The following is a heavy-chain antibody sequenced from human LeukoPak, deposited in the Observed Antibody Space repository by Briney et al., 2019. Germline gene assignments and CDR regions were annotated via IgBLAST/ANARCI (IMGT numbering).Heavy chain of an antibody. CDR2: ISYDGSNK. CDR3: ARGTGYSYGRPDDY. V-gene: IGHV3-30*04. J-gene: IGHJ4*02. CDR1: GFTFSSYA. Sequence: SGGSLRLSCAASGFTFSSYARHWVRQAPGKGLEWVAVISYDGSNKYYADSVKGRFTISRDNSKNTLYLQMNSLRAEDTSVYYCARGTGYSYGRPDDYWGQGTLVTVSS. D-gene: IGHD5-18*01.